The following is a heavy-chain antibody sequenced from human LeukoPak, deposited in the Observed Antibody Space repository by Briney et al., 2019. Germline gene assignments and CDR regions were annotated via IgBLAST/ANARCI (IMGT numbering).Heavy chain of an antibody. V-gene: IGHV4-39*01. Sequence: KXSETLSLTCTVSGGSISSSSYYWGWLRQPPGKGLEWIGSIYYSGSTYYNPSLKSRVTISVDTSKNQFSLKLSSVTAADTAVYYCARRGSYHPDAFDIWGQGTMVTVSS. CDR1: GGSISSSSYY. CDR2: IYYSGST. D-gene: IGHD1-26*01. CDR3: ARRGSYHPDAFDI. J-gene: IGHJ3*02.